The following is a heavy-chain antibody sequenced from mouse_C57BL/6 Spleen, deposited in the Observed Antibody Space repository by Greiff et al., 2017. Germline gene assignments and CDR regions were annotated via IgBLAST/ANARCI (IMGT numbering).Heavy chain of an antibody. CDR1: GYTFTDYY. Sequence: VQLVESGAELVRPGASVKLSCKASGYTFTDYYINWVKQRPGQGLEWIARIYPGSGNTYYNEKFKGKATLTAEKSSSTAYMQLSSLTSEDSAVYFCARGYYGNPYYFDYWGQGTTLTVSS. V-gene: IGHV1-76*01. CDR3: ARGYYGNPYYFDY. J-gene: IGHJ2*01. D-gene: IGHD1-1*01. CDR2: IYPGSGNT.